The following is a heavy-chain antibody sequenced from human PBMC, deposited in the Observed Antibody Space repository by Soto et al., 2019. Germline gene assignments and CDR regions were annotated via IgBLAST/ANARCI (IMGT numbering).Heavy chain of an antibody. J-gene: IGHJ5*02. V-gene: IGHV4-4*02. Sequence: SETLSLTCAVSSGSISSSNWWSWVRQPPGKGLEWIGEIYHSGSTNYNPSLKSRVTISVDKSKNQFSLKLSSVTAADTAVYYCARGAQLLLRGWFDPWGQGTLVTVSS. CDR2: IYHSGST. CDR3: ARGAQLLLRGWFDP. D-gene: IGHD2-2*01. CDR1: SGSISSSNW.